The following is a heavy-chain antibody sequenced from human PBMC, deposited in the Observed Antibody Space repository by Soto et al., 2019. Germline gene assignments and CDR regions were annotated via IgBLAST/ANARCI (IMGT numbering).Heavy chain of an antibody. CDR2: IKSKTDGGTT. CDR1: GFTFSNAW. J-gene: IGHJ4*02. D-gene: IGHD3-22*01. CDR3: PKTDPDSSGYPAFDY. Sequence: PGGSLRLSCAAPGFTFSNAWMSWVRQAPGKGLEWAGRIKSKTDGGTTDYAAPVKGRFTISRDDSKNTLYLQMNSLKTEDTAVYYCPKTDPDSSGYPAFDYWGQGTLVTVSS. V-gene: IGHV3-15*01.